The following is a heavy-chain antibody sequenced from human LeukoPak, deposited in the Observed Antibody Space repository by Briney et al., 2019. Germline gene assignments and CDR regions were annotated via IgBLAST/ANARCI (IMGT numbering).Heavy chain of an antibody. D-gene: IGHD6-13*01. V-gene: IGHV3-53*01. Sequence: GGSLRLSCAASGFTVSSNYMSWVRQAPGKGLEWVSVIYSGGSTYYADSVKGRITISRDNSKNTLYLQMNSLRAEDTAVYYCARAGFSSSWYYYYYGMDVWGQGTTVTVSS. CDR1: GFTVSSNY. CDR3: ARAGFSSSWYYYYYGMDV. CDR2: IYSGGST. J-gene: IGHJ6*02.